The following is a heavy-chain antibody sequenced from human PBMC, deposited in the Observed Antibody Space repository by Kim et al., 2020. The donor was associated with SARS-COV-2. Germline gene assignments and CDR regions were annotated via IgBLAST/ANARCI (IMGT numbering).Heavy chain of an antibody. Sequence: GGSLRLSCAASGFTFSSYAMHWVRQAPGRGLEWVAVISYDGSNKYYADSVKGRFTISRDNSKNTLYLQMNSLRAEDTAVYYCARDLGHLLRYFDWSTKRKAVYWVQPTLVTVSS. J-gene: IGHJ4*02. D-gene: IGHD3-9*01. V-gene: IGHV3-30*04. CDR3: ARDLGHLLRYFDWSTKRKAVY. CDR1: GFTFSSYA. CDR2: ISYDGSNK.